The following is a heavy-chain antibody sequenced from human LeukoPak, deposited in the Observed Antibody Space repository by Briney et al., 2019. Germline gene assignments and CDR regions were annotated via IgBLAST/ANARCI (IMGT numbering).Heavy chain of an antibody. D-gene: IGHD3-10*01. V-gene: IGHV1-2*02. CDR3: ARGGTVVRGADDAFDI. Sequence: GASVKVSCKASGYTFTDYYLHWVRQAPGQGLEWMGWINPNSGVTKYAENFQGRVTMTRDTSISTVYMDRTRLRSDDTAVYSCARGGTVVRGADDAFDIWGQGTMVTVSS. J-gene: IGHJ3*02. CDR2: INPNSGVT. CDR1: GYTFTDYY.